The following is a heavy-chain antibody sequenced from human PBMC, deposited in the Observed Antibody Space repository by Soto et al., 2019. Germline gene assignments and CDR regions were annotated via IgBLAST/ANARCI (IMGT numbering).Heavy chain of an antibody. V-gene: IGHV3-33*01. J-gene: IGHJ4*02. CDR1: GFTFSSYG. CDR3: ARGWDYYDSSGYYAAWDY. D-gene: IGHD3-22*01. CDR2: LWYDGSNK. Sequence: QVQLVESGGGVVQPGRSLRLSCAASGFTFSSYGMHWVRQAPGKGLEWVAVLWYDGSNKYYADSVKGRFTISRDNSKNTLYLQMNSLRAEDTAVYYCARGWDYYDSSGYYAAWDYWGQGTLVTVSS.